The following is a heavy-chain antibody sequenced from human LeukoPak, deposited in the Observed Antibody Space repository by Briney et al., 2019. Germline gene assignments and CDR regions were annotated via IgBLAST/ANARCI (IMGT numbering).Heavy chain of an antibody. D-gene: IGHD3-16*01. CDR3: AKGSTQITPSWFDP. Sequence: PGGSLRLSCAASGFTFSSYSMNWVRQAPGKGLEWVSSISSSSSYIYYADSVKGRFTISRDNSKNTLYLQMNSLRAEDTAVYYYAKGSTQITPSWFDPWGQGTLVTVSP. J-gene: IGHJ5*02. V-gene: IGHV3-21*04. CDR1: GFTFSSYS. CDR2: ISSSSSYI.